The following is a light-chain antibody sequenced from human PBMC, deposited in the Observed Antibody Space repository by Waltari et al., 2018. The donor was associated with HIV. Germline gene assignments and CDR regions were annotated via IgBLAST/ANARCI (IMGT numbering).Light chain of an antibody. CDR2: GNN. J-gene: IGLJ2*01. V-gene: IGLV1-40*01. CDR3: QSYDSSLSGSV. CDR1: NSNIGAAYD. Sequence: QSVLTQPPSVSGAPGQRVTISCTGSNSNIGAAYDVHWFQQLPGTAPKLVNYGNNNRPSGVPDRCSCSKSGTSASLAISGRQAEDEADYDCQSYDSSLSGSVFGGGTKLTVL.